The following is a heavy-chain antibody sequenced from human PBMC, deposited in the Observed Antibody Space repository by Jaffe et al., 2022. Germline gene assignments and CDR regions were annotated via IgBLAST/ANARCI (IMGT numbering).Heavy chain of an antibody. V-gene: IGHV4-61*02. CDR1: GGSISSGSYY. D-gene: IGHD3-3*01. J-gene: IGHJ4*02. Sequence: QVQLQESGPGLVKPSQTLSLTCTVSGGSISSGSYYWSWIRQPAGKGLEWIGRIYTSGSTNYNPSLKSRVTISVDTSKNQFSLKLSSVTAADTAVYYCAGEMEGYYFDYWGQGTLVTVSS. CDR2: IYTSGST. CDR3: AGEMEGYYFDY.